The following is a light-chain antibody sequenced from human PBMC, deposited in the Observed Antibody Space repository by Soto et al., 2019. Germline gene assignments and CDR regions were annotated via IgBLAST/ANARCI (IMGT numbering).Light chain of an antibody. CDR2: AVT. J-gene: IGLJ3*02. Sequence: QSALTQPASVSGSPGQSITISCTGSNSDIGGHNYVSWYQQHPGKVPKLMIFAVTNRPSGVSTRFSGSKSGNTASLTISGLQAEDEDDYYCSSYTTSGPWVFGGGTKVTVL. CDR3: SSYTTSGPWV. V-gene: IGLV2-14*01. CDR1: NSDIGGHNY.